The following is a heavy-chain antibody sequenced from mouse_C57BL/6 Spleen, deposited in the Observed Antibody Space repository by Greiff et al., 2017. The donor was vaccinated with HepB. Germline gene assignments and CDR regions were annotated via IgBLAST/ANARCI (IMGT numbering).Heavy chain of an antibody. CDR3: ARDGYYVLDY. D-gene: IGHD2-3*01. CDR1: GYTFTSYW. Sequence: VKLQQPGAELVRPGSSVKLSCKASGYTFTSYWMHWVKQRPIQGLEWIGNIDPSDSETHYNQKFKDKATLTVDKSSSTAYMQLSSLTSEDSAVYYCARDGYYVLDYWGQGTTLTVSS. J-gene: IGHJ2*01. CDR2: IDPSDSET. V-gene: IGHV1-52*01.